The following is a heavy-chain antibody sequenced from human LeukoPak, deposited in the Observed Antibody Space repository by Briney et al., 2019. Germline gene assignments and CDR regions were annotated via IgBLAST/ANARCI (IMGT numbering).Heavy chain of an antibody. Sequence: SETLSLTCTVSGGSVSSDYWSWIRQPPGKGLEWIEYIYYSGTTNYNPSLKSRVTISVDTSKNQFSLKLTSVTAADTAVYYCARGGKWLQIDYWGQGTLVTVSS. J-gene: IGHJ4*02. V-gene: IGHV4-59*02. D-gene: IGHD5-24*01. CDR2: IYYSGTT. CDR3: ARGGKWLQIDY. CDR1: GGSVSSDY.